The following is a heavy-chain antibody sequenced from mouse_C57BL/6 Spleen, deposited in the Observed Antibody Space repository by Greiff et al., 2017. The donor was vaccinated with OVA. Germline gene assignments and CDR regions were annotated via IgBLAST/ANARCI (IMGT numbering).Heavy chain of an antibody. CDR2: IDPSDSYT. CDR1: GYTFTSYW. D-gene: IGHD2-1*01. Sequence: VQLQQPGAELVRPGTSVKLSCKASGYTFTSYWMHWVKQRPGQGLEWIGVIDPSDSYTNYNQKFKGKATLTVDTSSSTAYMQLSSLTSEDSAVYYCARGIYYGHYFDCWGKGTTLTVSS. V-gene: IGHV1-59*01. CDR3: ARGIYYGHYFDC. J-gene: IGHJ2*01.